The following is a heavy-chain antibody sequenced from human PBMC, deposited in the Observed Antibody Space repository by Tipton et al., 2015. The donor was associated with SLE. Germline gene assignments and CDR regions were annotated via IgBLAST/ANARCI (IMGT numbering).Heavy chain of an antibody. J-gene: IGHJ5*02. D-gene: IGHD5-24*01. CDR2: INHSGST. CDR3: ARGLPATSCFDP. CDR1: GGSFSGYY. V-gene: IGHV4-34*01. Sequence: TLSLTCAVYGGSFSGYYWSWIRQPPGKGLEWIGEINHSGSTNYNPSLKSRVTISVDTSKNQFSLKLSSVTAADTAVYYCARGLPATSCFDPWGQGTLVTVSS.